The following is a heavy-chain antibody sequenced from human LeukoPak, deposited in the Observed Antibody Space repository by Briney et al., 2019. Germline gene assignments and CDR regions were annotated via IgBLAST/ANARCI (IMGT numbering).Heavy chain of an antibody. V-gene: IGHV4-59*01. CDR2: IYYSGST. Sequence: PSETLSLTCTVSGGSISSYYWSWIRQPPGKGLEWIGYIYYSGSTNYNPSLKSRVTISVDTSKNQFSLKLSPVTAADTAVYYCAREDRVRYFDGPDAFDIWGQGTMVTVSS. D-gene: IGHD3-9*01. J-gene: IGHJ3*02. CDR1: GGSISSYY. CDR3: AREDRVRYFDGPDAFDI.